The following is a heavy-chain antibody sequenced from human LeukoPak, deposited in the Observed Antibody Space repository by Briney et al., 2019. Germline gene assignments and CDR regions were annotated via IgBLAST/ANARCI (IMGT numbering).Heavy chain of an antibody. CDR1: GFTFSGYN. CDR2: IFYDGSNK. Sequence: WGSLRLSCAASGFTFSGYNMNGLRQAPGKGLEWVAVIFYDGSNKYYADSVKGRFTVSRDNSKNTLYLQVNSLRAEDTAVYYCARVLRYCSGGNCYSGGLGYMDVWGKGTTVTISS. CDR3: ARVLRYCSGGNCYSGGLGYMDV. J-gene: IGHJ6*03. D-gene: IGHD2-15*01. V-gene: IGHV3-33*08.